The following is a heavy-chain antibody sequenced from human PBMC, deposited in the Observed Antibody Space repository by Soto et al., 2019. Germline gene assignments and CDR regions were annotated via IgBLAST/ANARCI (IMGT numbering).Heavy chain of an antibody. D-gene: IGHD3-22*01. CDR1: GASISSSY. Sequence: PSETLSLTCTVSGASISSSYWSWIRQSPGKGLEWIGYVHYSGSTNYNPSLKSRVTISVDTSKNQFSLKLRSVTAADTAVYYCVRGYYDSRGQSNTFDIWGQGTMVTVSS. CDR2: VHYSGST. V-gene: IGHV4-59*01. CDR3: VRGYYDSRGQSNTFDI. J-gene: IGHJ3*02.